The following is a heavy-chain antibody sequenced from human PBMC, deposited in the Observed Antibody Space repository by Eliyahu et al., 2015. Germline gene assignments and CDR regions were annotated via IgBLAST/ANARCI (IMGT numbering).Heavy chain of an antibody. CDR1: XFTFNNXG. CDR2: ISFEIGNI. Sequence: QVQLVESGGGVVXPGRSLRLXCAXSXFTFNNXGMHXXRQXPGKGLXWVALISFEIGNIYYADSVKGRFIISRDNSNNTVYLQMNSLRADDTAVYYCARDRRGNWALDYWGQGTLVTVSA. CDR3: ARDRRGNWALDY. V-gene: IGHV3-30*03. J-gene: IGHJ4*02. D-gene: IGHD1-1*01.